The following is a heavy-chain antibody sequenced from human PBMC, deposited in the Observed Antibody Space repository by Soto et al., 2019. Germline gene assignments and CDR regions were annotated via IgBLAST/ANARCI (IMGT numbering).Heavy chain of an antibody. CDR3: ARLGGDYNDY. CDR1: GGTFSSYT. CDR2: IIPILGLA. J-gene: IGHJ4*02. D-gene: IGHD4-17*01. Sequence: QVQLVQSGAEVKKPGSSVKVSCKASGGTFSSYTISWVRQAPGQGLEWMGRIIPILGLANYAQKFQGRVTITADKSTSTAYMELSSLRSEDTAVYYFARLGGDYNDYWGQGTLFTVS. V-gene: IGHV1-69*02.